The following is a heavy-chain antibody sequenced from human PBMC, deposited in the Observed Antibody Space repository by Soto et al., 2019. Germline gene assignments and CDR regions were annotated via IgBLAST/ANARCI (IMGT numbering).Heavy chain of an antibody. CDR2: ISSSSSTI. CDR1: GFTFSSYS. D-gene: IGHD4-17*01. J-gene: IGHJ4*02. Sequence: VQLVESGGGLVQPGGSLRLSCAASGFTFSSYSMNWVRQAPGKGLEWVSYISSSSSTIYYADSVKGRFTISRDNAKKSLYLQMNSLRDEDTAVYYCARSRIDCGDYGGFHDYWGQGTLVTVSS. V-gene: IGHV3-48*02. CDR3: ARSRIDCGDYGGFHDY.